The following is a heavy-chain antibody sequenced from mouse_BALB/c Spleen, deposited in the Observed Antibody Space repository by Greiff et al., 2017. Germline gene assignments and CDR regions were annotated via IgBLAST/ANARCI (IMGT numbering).Heavy chain of an antibody. Sequence: VKLVESGPGLVAPSQSLSITCTVSGFSLTSYGVHWVRQPPGKGLEWLGVIWAGGSTNYNSALMSRLSISKDNSKSQVFLKMNSLQTDDTAMYYCARVLYDGYGAWFAYWGQGTLVTVSA. CDR3: ARVLYDGYGAWFAY. CDR1: GFSLTSYG. CDR2: IWAGGST. V-gene: IGHV2-9*02. D-gene: IGHD2-3*01. J-gene: IGHJ3*01.